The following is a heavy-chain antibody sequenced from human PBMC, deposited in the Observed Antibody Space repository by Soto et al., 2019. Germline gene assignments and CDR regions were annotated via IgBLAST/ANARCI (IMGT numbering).Heavy chain of an antibody. V-gene: IGHV4-39*01. D-gene: IGHD3-22*01. CDR1: GGSLSSSRYY. CDR3: ARQPLDKAEVEYVQH. CDR2: IYYSGST. Sequence: QLKLQESGPGLVKPSETLSLTCTVSGGSLSSSRYYWGWIRQPPGKGLEWIGSIYYSGSTYYNPSLKRRVTKYVDTSQNQFSLKLCSETAAETAVYYCARQPLDKAEVEYVQHWGKGTLVTVSS. J-gene: IGHJ1*01.